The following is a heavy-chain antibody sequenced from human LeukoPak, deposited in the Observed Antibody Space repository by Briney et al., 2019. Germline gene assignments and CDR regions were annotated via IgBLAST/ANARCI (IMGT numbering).Heavy chain of an antibody. CDR3: ARDHSSLGEVAFDAFDI. CDR2: ISSSGSTI. J-gene: IGHJ3*02. Sequence: GGSLRLSCAASGFTFSDYYMSWIRQAPGKGLEWVSYISSSGSTIYYADSVKGRFTISRDNAKNSLYLQMNSLRAEDTAVYYCARDHSSLGEVAFDAFDIWGQGTMVTVSS. CDR1: GFTFSDYY. D-gene: IGHD3-16*01. V-gene: IGHV3-11*01.